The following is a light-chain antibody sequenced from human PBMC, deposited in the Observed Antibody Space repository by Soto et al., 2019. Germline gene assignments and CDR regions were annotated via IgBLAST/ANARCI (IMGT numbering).Light chain of an antibody. Sequence: EIVLTQSPATLSLSPGERATLSCRASQSVSSCYLAWYQQKPGQAPRLLIYGASYSATGSPDRFSGSGSGTAFTLTISRLEPKDSAVYYCQYYGRSPGVTFGGGTKVEIK. J-gene: IGKJ4*01. CDR2: GAS. V-gene: IGKV3-20*01. CDR1: QSVSSCY. CDR3: QYYGRSPGVT.